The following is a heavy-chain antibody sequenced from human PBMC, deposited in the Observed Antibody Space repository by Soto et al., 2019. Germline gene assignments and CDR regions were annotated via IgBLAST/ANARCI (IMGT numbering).Heavy chain of an antibody. Sequence: ASVKVSCKASGGTFSSYAISWVRQAPGQGLEWMGGIIPIFGTANYAQKFQGRVTITADESTSTAYMELSSLRSEDTAVYYCASSSSWTGVTTSGYWGQGTLVTVSS. V-gene: IGHV1-69*13. D-gene: IGHD6-13*01. CDR3: ASSSSWTGVTTSGY. CDR1: GGTFSSYA. J-gene: IGHJ4*02. CDR2: IIPIFGTA.